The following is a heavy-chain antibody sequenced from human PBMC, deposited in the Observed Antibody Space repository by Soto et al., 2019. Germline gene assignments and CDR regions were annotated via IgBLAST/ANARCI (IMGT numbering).Heavy chain of an antibody. CDR1: GFTFSSYG. V-gene: IGHV3-30*18. CDR2: ISYDGSNK. D-gene: IGHD2-21*02. Sequence: VGSLRLSGAASGFTFSSYGMHWVRQAPGKGLEWVAVISYDGSNKYYADSVKGRFTISRDNSKNTLYLQMNSLRAEDTAVYYCAKDRDASYFDYWGQGTLVTVSS. CDR3: AKDRDASYFDY. J-gene: IGHJ4*02.